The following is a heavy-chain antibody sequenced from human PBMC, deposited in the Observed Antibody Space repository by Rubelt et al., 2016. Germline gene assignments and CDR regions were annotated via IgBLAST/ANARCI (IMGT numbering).Heavy chain of an antibody. D-gene: IGHD5-24*01. CDR3: ARDPGDGYTPGAFDI. Sequence: QVQLVESGGGVVQPGRSLRLSCAASGFTFSSYGMHWVRQAPGKGLEWVAVIWYDGSNKYYADSVKGRFTIYRDNSKNTLYLQRNSLRAEDTAVYYCARDPGDGYTPGAFDIWGQGTMVTVSS. V-gene: IGHV3-33*01. CDR1: GFTFSSYG. J-gene: IGHJ3*02. CDR2: IWYDGSNK.